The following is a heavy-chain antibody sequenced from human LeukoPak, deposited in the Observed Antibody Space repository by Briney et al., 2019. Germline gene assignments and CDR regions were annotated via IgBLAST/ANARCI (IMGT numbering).Heavy chain of an antibody. Sequence: ASVKVSCKASGSSFTNFGINWVRQAPGQGLEWMGWISPNSGNTNYAQNLQGRVTMTTDTSTSTAYMELRSLTSDDTAFYYCARDYTYWGQGTLVTVSS. CDR1: GSSFTNFG. D-gene: IGHD3-16*01. V-gene: IGHV1-18*01. CDR3: ARDYTY. J-gene: IGHJ4*02. CDR2: ISPNSGNT.